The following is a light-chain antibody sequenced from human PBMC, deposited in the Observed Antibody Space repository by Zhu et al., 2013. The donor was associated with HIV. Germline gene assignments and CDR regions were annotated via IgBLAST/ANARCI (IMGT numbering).Light chain of an antibody. CDR3: QQYKIYSLT. J-gene: IGKJ4*01. V-gene: IGKV2-30*01. Sequence: DVVMTQSPLSLPVTLGQPASISCRSSQSLVYRDGNTYLNWFHQRPGQSPRRLIYKVSNRDSGVPARFSGSGSGTEFTLTIANLQPADFATYYCQQYKIYSLTFGGGTRVE. CDR2: KVS. CDR1: QSLVYRDGNTY.